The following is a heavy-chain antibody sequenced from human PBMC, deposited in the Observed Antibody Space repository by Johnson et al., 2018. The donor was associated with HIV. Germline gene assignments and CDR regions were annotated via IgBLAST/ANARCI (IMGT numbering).Heavy chain of an antibody. J-gene: IGHJ3*02. Sequence: QMLLVESGGGVVQPGGSLRLSCAASGFTFSSYGMHWVRQAPGKGLDWVTVISYDGSNKYYADSVKGRFTISRDNSKNTLYLQMNSLRPEDTAVYYCARDRAIVVAYDAFDIWGQGTMVTVSS. D-gene: IGHD3-22*01. CDR2: ISYDGSNK. V-gene: IGHV3-30*19. CDR3: ARDRAIVVAYDAFDI. CDR1: GFTFSSYG.